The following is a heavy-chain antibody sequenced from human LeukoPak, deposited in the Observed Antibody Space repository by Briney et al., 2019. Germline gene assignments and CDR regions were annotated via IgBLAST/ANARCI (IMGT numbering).Heavy chain of an antibody. CDR3: AKDGRSSAPH. V-gene: IGHV3-23*01. Sequence: GGSLRLSCAASGFTFSKYAMSWVRQPPGKGPEWVSGITNSGGGPSSAASVKGRFTISRDNSKITLYLQMNTLRVEDTAVYYCAKDGRSSAPHWGQGILVTVSS. CDR1: GFTFSKYA. D-gene: IGHD6-6*01. J-gene: IGHJ4*02. CDR2: ITNSGGGP.